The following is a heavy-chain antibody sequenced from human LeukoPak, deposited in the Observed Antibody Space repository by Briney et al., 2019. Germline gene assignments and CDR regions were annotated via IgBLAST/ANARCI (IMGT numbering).Heavy chain of an antibody. V-gene: IGHV1-18*01. CDR1: GYTFTSYG. J-gene: IGHJ5*02. D-gene: IGHD5-18*01. CDR3: ARGGLPSTSVTRGYSYGLAGYSSSLGGNWSDP. CDR2: ISAYNGNT. Sequence: ASVKVSCKASGYTFTSYGISWVRQAPGQGLKWMGWISAYNGNTNYAQKLQGRVTMTTDTSTSTAYMELRSLRSDDTAVYYCARGGLPSTSVTRGYSYGLAGYSSSLGGNWSDPWGQGTLVTVSS.